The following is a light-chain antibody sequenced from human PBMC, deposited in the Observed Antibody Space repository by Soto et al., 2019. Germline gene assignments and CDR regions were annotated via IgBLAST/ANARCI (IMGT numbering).Light chain of an antibody. V-gene: IGLV2-23*01. J-gene: IGLJ3*02. Sequence: QSVLTQPASVSGSPGQSITISCTGTSSDVGSYNLVSWYQHHPGKAPKLMIYEGSKRPSGISNRFSGSKSGNTASLTISGLQAEDEADYYGCSSGISTTVFGGGTKLTVL. CDR2: EGS. CDR3: CSSGISTTV. CDR1: SSDVGSYNL.